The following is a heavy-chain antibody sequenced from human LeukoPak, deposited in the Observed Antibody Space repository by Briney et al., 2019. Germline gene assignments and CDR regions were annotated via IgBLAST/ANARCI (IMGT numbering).Heavy chain of an antibody. Sequence: RAGGSLRLSCEASGFTFSSYAMNWVRQAPGKGLEWVSAITGSSERTYHADSVKGRFTMSRDNSKNTVYLQMNSLRAEDTAVYFCAKVGSGWPFHYYYIDVWGKGTTVTVSS. CDR3: AKVGSGWPFHYYYIDV. CDR1: GFTFSSYA. V-gene: IGHV3-23*01. D-gene: IGHD6-19*01. CDR2: ITGSSERT. J-gene: IGHJ6*03.